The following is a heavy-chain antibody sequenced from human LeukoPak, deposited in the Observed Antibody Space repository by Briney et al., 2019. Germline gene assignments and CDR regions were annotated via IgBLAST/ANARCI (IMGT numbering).Heavy chain of an antibody. Sequence: SETLSLTCTVSGGSISSSSYYWGWIRQPPGKGLEWIGSIYYSGSTYYNPSLKSRVTISADTSKNQFSLKLSSVTAADTAVYYCARRKVVVDYWGQGTLVTVSS. CDR3: ARRKVVVDY. J-gene: IGHJ4*02. CDR1: GGSISSSSYY. CDR2: IYYSGST. V-gene: IGHV4-39*01. D-gene: IGHD3-22*01.